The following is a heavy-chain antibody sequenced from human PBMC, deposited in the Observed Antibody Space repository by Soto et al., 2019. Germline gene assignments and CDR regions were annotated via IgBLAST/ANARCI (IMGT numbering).Heavy chain of an antibody. D-gene: IGHD3-3*01. V-gene: IGHV3-23*01. CDR3: AIDRPGITVFGVVDSPPRGMDV. J-gene: IGHJ6*02. CDR2: ISGSGGST. CDR1: GFTFSSYA. Sequence: EVQLLESGGGLVQPGGSLRLSCAASGFTFSSYAMSWVRQAPWKGLEWVSAISGSGGSTYYADSVKGRFTISRDNPKNSLYLQINSLIAEDTAVYYCAIDRPGITVFGVVDSPPRGMDVWGQGTTVTVSS.